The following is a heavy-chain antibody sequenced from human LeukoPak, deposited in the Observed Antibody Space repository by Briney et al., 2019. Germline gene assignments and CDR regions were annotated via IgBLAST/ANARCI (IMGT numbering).Heavy chain of an antibody. CDR2: IYYSGST. D-gene: IGHD6-13*01. CDR3: ARGLGSSWGYYYYYYMDV. J-gene: IGHJ6*03. Sequence: SETLSLTCTVSGGPISSYYWSWIRQPPGKGLEWIGYIYYSGSTNYNPSLKSRVTISVDTSKNQFSLKLSSVTAADTAVYYCARGLGSSWGYYYYYYMDVWGKGTTVIVSS. CDR1: GGPISSYY. V-gene: IGHV4-59*01.